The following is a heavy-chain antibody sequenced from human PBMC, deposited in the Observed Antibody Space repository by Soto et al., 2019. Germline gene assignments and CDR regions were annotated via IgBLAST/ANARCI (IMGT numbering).Heavy chain of an antibody. CDR3: AKWSYLDY. CDR1: GFSFASFA. V-gene: IGHV3-23*04. CDR2: ISGSDGKT. Sequence: DVRLAESGGGLVQPGGSLRLSCTTSGFSFASFAMTWVRQAPGKGLEWVATISGSDGKTYYADSVKGRFSISRDTSRNTIYLQMNSLRADDTAIYYCAKWSYLDYWGQRTRVTVAS. J-gene: IGHJ4*02. D-gene: IGHD3-3*01.